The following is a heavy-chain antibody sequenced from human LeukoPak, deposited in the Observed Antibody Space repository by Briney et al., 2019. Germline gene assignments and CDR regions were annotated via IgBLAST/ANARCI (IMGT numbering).Heavy chain of an antibody. Sequence: SETLSLTCIVSGGSISSGDHYWSWIRQPPGKGLEWIGHIHYSGSTYYNPSLKSRLTISVDTSKNQFSLNLRSVTAADTAVYYCARDTVHRVAAVEGSYWGQGTLVTVSS. D-gene: IGHD6-13*01. CDR2: IHYSGST. CDR1: GGSISSGDHY. V-gene: IGHV4-30-4*01. J-gene: IGHJ4*02. CDR3: ARDTVHRVAAVEGSY.